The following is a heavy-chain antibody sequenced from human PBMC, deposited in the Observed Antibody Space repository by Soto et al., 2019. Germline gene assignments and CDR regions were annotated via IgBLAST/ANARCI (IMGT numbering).Heavy chain of an antibody. CDR3: ARTVMSCWECFDY. V-gene: IGHV4-30-4*01. D-gene: IGHD2-15*01. CDR1: GGSISSVDDS. Sequence: LQPLSLTCTVSGGSISSVDDSRSCIRKTPGKGLEWLGYIYYSGSTYYNPSLKSRVTISVDTSKNQFSLKLSSVTAAATAVYYGARTVMSCWECFDYWGQGTLVTVSS. CDR2: IYYSGST. J-gene: IGHJ4*02.